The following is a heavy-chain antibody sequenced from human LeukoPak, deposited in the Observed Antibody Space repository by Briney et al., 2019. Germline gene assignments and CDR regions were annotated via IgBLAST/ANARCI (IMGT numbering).Heavy chain of an antibody. CDR1: GGTFSSYA. V-gene: IGHV1-69*04. J-gene: IGHJ3*01. CDR3: GRYLIGGIVGGNDEAVDV. Sequence: GSSVKVACKASGGTFSSYAISWVRQAPGQGLEWMGRIIPIFGIANSAQTFQGRVTITADKSTSTAYMELSSVRAENTAVYYCGRYLIGGIVGGNDEAVDVWVQGTKV. CDR2: IIPIFGIA. D-gene: IGHD1-26*01.